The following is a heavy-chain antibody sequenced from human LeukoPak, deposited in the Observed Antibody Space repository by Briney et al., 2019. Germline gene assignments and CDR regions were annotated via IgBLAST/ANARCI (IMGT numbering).Heavy chain of an antibody. CDR1: GGSISSTSSH. Sequence: KPSETLSLTCTVSGGSISSTSSHWGWIRQPPGKGLEWIGSIFYSGTTYYNPSLKSRVTISVDTSKNQFSLKLTSVTATDTSVYYCARHEGYCSGGSCYSVRWFDPWGQGTLVTVSS. D-gene: IGHD2-15*01. V-gene: IGHV4-39*01. CDR3: ARHEGYCSGGSCYSVRWFDP. CDR2: IFYSGTT. J-gene: IGHJ5*02.